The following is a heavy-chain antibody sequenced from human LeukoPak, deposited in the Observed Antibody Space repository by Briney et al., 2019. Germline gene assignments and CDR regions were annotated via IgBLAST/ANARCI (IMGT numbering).Heavy chain of an antibody. J-gene: IGHJ4*02. D-gene: IGHD2-2*01. CDR2: INSDGGDT. CDR3: AKGCRSSSCYGN. V-gene: IGHV3-74*01. Sequence: GRSLRLSCAASGFTFSSYAIHWVRQAPGKGLVWVSRINSDGGDTSYADSVKGRLTISRDNAKNTLYLQMNSLGVEDTAVYYCAKGCRSSSCYGNWGQGTLVSVSS. CDR1: GFTFSSYA.